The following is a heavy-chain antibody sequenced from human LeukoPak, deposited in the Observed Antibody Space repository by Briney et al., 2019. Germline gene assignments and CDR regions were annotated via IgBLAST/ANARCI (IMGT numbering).Heavy chain of an antibody. CDR1: GFTFSSYA. D-gene: IGHD1-26*01. J-gene: IGHJ4*02. V-gene: IGHV3-23*01. Sequence: PGGSLRLSCAASGFTFSSYAMSWVRQAPGKGLEWVSGISGSGGSTYYADPVKGRFTISRDNSKNTLYLQMNSLRAEDTAVYYCANDLEVGALVAIDYWGQGTLVTVSS. CDR2: ISGSGGST. CDR3: ANDLEVGALVAIDY.